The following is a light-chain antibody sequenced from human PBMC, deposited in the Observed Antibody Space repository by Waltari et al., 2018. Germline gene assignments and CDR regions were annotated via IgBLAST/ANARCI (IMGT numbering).Light chain of an antibody. V-gene: IGLV3-19*01. CDR2: GQS. CDR3: HSRDSSSTRF. CDR1: SLSRYY. Sequence: SSELTQDPTVSVALGQTVRITCQGDSLSRYYPSWYQQRPGQAPILVFYGQSSRPSGIPDRFSGSISGNTASLTITGAQAGDEADYYCHSRDSSSTRFFGGGTRLTV. J-gene: IGLJ2*01.